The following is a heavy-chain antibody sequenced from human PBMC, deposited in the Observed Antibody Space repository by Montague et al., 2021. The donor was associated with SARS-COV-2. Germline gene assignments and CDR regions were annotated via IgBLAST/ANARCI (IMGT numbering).Heavy chain of an antibody. Sequence: SLRLSCAASGFTLSSYWLSWVRQAPGKGLEWVANIKQDGSEQNYVDSXXVLSTSSRDNAKKSLYLQMNSLRAEDTAVYYCARWGGTHYYDSSGYYYDYYYYGMDVWGQGTTVTVSS. D-gene: IGHD3-22*01. J-gene: IGHJ6*02. CDR3: ARWGGTHYYDSSGYYYDYYYYGMDV. V-gene: IGHV3-7*01. CDR2: IKQDGSEQ. CDR1: GFTLSSYW.